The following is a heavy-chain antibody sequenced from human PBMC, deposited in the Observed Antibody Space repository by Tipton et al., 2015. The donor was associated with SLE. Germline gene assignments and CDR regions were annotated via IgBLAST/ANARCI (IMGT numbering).Heavy chain of an antibody. CDR2: INHSGRI. J-gene: IGHJ6*03. Sequence: TLSLTCAVYGGSFSGFYWSWIHQPPGKGLEWIGEINHSGRINYNPSLKSRVTISQDTSKNQFSLKLTSVTAADTAVYYCARLGKGVMIAYYFYYMDVWGKGTTVTVSS. D-gene: IGHD2-21*01. CDR1: GGSFSGFY. CDR3: ARLGKGVMIAYYFYYMDV. V-gene: IGHV4-34*01.